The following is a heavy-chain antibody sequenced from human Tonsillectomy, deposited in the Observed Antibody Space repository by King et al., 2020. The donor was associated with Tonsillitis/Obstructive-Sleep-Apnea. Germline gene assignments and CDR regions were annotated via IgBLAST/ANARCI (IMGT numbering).Heavy chain of an antibody. D-gene: IGHD3-22*01. Sequence: VQLVESGAEVKKPGASVKVSCKASGYTFTSYDITWVRQAPGQGLEWMGWSRPYNGDTNYAQKLQGRVTMTSDTTTSTAYMELRSLRSDDTAVYYCARDDYDSIGYYVGSFQPWGQGTLVTVSS. CDR3: ARDDYDSIGYYVGSFQP. V-gene: IGHV1-18*01. CDR1: GYTFTSYD. CDR2: SRPYNGDT. J-gene: IGHJ1*01.